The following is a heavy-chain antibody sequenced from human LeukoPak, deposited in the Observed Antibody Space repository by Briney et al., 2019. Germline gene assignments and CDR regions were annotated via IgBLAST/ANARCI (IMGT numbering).Heavy chain of an antibody. CDR1: GGSISSSSYY. V-gene: IGHV4-39*07. CDR3: ARDRRIVVVTSPEVWYFDL. CDR2: IYYSGST. Sequence: KPSETLSLTCTVSGGSISSSSYYWGWIRQPPGKGLEWIGSIYYSGSTYYNPSLKSRVTISVDTSKNQFSLKLSSVTAADTAVYYCARDRRIVVVTSPEVWYFDLWGRGTLVTVST. D-gene: IGHD2-21*02. J-gene: IGHJ2*01.